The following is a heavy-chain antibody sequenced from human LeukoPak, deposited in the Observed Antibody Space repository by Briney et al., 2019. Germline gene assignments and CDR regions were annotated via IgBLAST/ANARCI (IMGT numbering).Heavy chain of an antibody. D-gene: IGHD3-10*01. CDR1: GGSFSGYY. CDR3: ARETKYYGSGSYFDY. CDR2: INHSGST. Sequence: PSETLSLTCAVYGGSFSGYYWSWIRQPPGKGLEWIWEINHSGSTNYNPALKSRVTISVDTSKNQFSLKLSSVTAADTAVYYCARETKYYGSGSYFDYWGQGTLVTVSS. V-gene: IGHV4-34*01. J-gene: IGHJ4*02.